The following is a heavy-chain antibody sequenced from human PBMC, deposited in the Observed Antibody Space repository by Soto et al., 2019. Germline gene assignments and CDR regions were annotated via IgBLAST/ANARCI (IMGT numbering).Heavy chain of an antibody. CDR3: ARHEGNGNVWPLDY. CDR1: GDSIGTTHSY. CDR2: NHYSGST. V-gene: IGHV4-39*01. Sequence: SETLSLTCTVSGDSIGTTHSYWAWIRQSPGKGLEWIGNNHYSGSTYYMPSLRSRVTLSVDTSKNQFSLRLTSVTAEDTAVYYCARHEGNGNVWPLDYWGQGILVTVSS. D-gene: IGHD2-8*01. J-gene: IGHJ4*02.